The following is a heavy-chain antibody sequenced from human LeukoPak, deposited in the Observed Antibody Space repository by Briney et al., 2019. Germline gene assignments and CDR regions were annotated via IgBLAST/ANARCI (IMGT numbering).Heavy chain of an antibody. J-gene: IGHJ3*02. Sequence: GESLRLSCVASGFTFSSYGMHWVRQAPGKGLEWVAVISYDGSNKYYADSVKGRFTISRDNSKNTLYLQMNSLRTEDTAVYYCAIYYDSSGYETMNAFDIWGQGTMVTVSS. CDR1: GFTFSSYG. D-gene: IGHD3-22*01. V-gene: IGHV3-30*03. CDR2: ISYDGSNK. CDR3: AIYYDSSGYETMNAFDI.